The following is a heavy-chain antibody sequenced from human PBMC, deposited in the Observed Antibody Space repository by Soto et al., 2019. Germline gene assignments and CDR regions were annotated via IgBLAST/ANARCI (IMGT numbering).Heavy chain of an antibody. V-gene: IGHV1-8*01. CDR2: MNPNSGNT. CDR3: ARGRYDITMIVVVTPVTTGMDV. D-gene: IGHD3-22*01. Sequence: ASVKVSCKASGYTFTSYDINWVRQATGQGLEWMGWMNPNSGNTGYAQKFQGRVTMTRNTSISTAYMELSSLRSEDTAVYYCARGRYDITMIVVVTPVTTGMDVWGQGTTVTVSS. J-gene: IGHJ6*02. CDR1: GYTFTSYD.